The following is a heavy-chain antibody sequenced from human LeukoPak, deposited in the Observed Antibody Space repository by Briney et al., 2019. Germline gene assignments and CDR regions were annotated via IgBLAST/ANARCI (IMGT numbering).Heavy chain of an antibody. CDR3: ARDGGGGLDY. J-gene: IGHJ4*02. Sequence: GGSLRLSCAASGFTFSNYNMNWVRQAPGKGLEWGSCISISSNYISYPDSVKGRFTISRDNAKNSLYLQMNSLRAEDTAVYYCARDGGGGLDYWGQGTLVTVSS. V-gene: IGHV3-21*01. D-gene: IGHD2-15*01. CDR2: ISISSNYI. CDR1: GFTFSNYN.